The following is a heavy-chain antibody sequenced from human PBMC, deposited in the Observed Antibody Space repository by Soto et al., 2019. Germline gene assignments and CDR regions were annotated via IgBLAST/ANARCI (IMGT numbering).Heavy chain of an antibody. V-gene: IGHV4-39*01. CDR1: GVSISSSSYY. J-gene: IGHJ4*02. Sequence: SETLSLTCTVSGVSISSSSYYWGWIRQPPGKGLEWIGSIYYSGSTYYNPSLKSRVTISVDTSKNQFSLKLSSVTAADTAVYYCARHSAGNPSTDLDYWGQGTLVTVSS. D-gene: IGHD3-10*01. CDR2: IYYSGST. CDR3: ARHSAGNPSTDLDY.